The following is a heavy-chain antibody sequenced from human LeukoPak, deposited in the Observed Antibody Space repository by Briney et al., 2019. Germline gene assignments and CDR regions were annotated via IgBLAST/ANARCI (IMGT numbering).Heavy chain of an antibody. D-gene: IGHD5-24*01. CDR1: GYSISSGYY. CDR3: ARGKSRWLQFRGDPEAGGGFDY. Sequence: SETLSLTCTVSGYSISSGYYWSWIRQPPGKGLEWIGEINHSGSTNYNPSLKSRVTISVDTSKNQFSLKLSSVTAADTAVYYCARGKSRWLQFRGDPEAGGGFDYWGQGTLVTVSS. V-gene: IGHV4-38-2*02. CDR2: INHSGST. J-gene: IGHJ4*02.